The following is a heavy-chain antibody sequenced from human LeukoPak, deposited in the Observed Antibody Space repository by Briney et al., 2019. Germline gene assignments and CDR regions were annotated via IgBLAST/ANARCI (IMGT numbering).Heavy chain of an antibody. V-gene: IGHV3-23*01. CDR2: IGGSGGTT. CDR1: EFTFSNND. D-gene: IGHD2-8*02. CDR3: AKAGGLTVWSFDY. Sequence: GGSLRLSCTASEFTFSNNDMSWVRQAPGKGLEWVSAIGGSGGTTYAGSVQGRFTISRDNSKNTLYLQMNSLRAEDTAVYYCAKAGGLTVWSFDYWGQGTLVTVSS. J-gene: IGHJ4*02.